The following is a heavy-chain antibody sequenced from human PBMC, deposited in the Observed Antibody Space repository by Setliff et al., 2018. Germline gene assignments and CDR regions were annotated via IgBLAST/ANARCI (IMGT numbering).Heavy chain of an antibody. V-gene: IGHV3-23*01. Sequence: PGGSLRLSCAASGFTFSTYSVSWARQAPGKGLEWVSAISGDSVSIYYADSVRGRFTISRDNSKNTLYLQMNNLRDEDTAVYYCANHNPARWAVYTTPIDSWGQGQWSPSPQ. D-gene: IGHD6-19*01. CDR3: ANHNPARWAVYTTPIDS. CDR2: ISGDSVSI. J-gene: IGHJ4*02. CDR1: GFTFSTYS.